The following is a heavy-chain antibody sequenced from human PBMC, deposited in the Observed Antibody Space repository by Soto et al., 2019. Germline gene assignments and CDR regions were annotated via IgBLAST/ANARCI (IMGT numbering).Heavy chain of an antibody. CDR2: ISYDGSNK. Sequence: PGGSLRLSCAASGFTFSSYAMHWVRQAPGKGLEWVAVISYDGSNKYYADSVKGRFTISRDNSKNTLYLQMNSLRAEDTAVYYCERDGKPTVTSTYFDYWGQGTLVTVSS. J-gene: IGHJ4*02. CDR1: GFTFSSYA. D-gene: IGHD4-4*01. V-gene: IGHV3-30-3*01. CDR3: ERDGKPTVTSTYFDY.